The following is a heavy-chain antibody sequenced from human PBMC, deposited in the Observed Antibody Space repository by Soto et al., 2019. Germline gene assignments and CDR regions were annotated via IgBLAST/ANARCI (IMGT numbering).Heavy chain of an antibody. Sequence: LRLSCAASGFNFSNYGMHWVRQAPGKGLEWVAVISYAGSDKYYADSVKGRFTISRDNSKNTLSLQMNSLRAEDTAVYYCAKDPRGAPYGSGNYGDYWGQGTLVTVSS. CDR3: AKDPRGAPYGSGNYGDY. CDR2: ISYAGSDK. CDR1: GFNFSNYG. J-gene: IGHJ4*02. D-gene: IGHD3-10*01. V-gene: IGHV3-30*18.